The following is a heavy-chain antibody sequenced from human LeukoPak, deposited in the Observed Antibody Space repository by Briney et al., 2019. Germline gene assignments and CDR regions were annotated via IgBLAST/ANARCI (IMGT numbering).Heavy chain of an antibody. J-gene: IGHJ4*02. V-gene: IGHV4-61*01. Sequence: SETLSLTCTVSGGSVSRGSYYWSWTRQPSWKGLEWIGYIHHSGTTNYSPSLKSRVTISVDMSKNQFFLILTSVTAADTAVYYCARGRLGATYWGQGTLVTVSS. CDR2: IHHSGTT. CDR1: GGSVSRGSYY. CDR3: ARGRLGATY. D-gene: IGHD1-26*01.